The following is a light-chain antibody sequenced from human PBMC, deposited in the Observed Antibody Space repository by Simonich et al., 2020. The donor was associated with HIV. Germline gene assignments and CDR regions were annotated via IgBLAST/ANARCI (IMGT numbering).Light chain of an antibody. CDR2: WAS. CDR3: QQYYNTPRT. J-gene: IGKJ1*01. Sequence: DIVMTQSPDSLAVSLGERATINCKSRQIVLYSVKNKKYLAWFQQKPGQPPKLLIYWASTREAVVPERFSGSGSGTDFTLTISSLQAEDVAVYYCQQYYNTPRTFGQGTKVEIK. CDR1: QIVLYSVKNKKY. V-gene: IGKV4-1*01.